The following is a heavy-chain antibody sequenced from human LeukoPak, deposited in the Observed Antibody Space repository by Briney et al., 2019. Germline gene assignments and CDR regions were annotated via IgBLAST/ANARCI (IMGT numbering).Heavy chain of an antibody. D-gene: IGHD6-19*01. CDR2: ISGSGGST. V-gene: IGHV3-23*01. CDR3: AMPYSSGFYYYYGMDV. J-gene: IGHJ6*02. CDR1: GFTLSDHY. Sequence: SGGSLRLSCAASGFTLSDHYMDWVRQAPGKGLEWVSAISGSGGSTYYADSVKGRFTISRDNSKNTLYLQMNSLRAEDTAVYYCAMPYSSGFYYYYGMDVWGQGTTVTVSS.